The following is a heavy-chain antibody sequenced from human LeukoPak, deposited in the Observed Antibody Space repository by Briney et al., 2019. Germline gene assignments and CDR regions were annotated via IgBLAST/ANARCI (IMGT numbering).Heavy chain of an antibody. CDR2: ISYRGST. J-gene: IGHJ4*02. Sequence: PSETLSLTCTVSGGSINSGGYYWSWIRQPPGKGLEWIGYISYRGSTNCNPSLKSRVTMSVDTSKNQFSLKLTSVTAADTAVYYCARQGSGPQGFDYWGQGTLITVSS. V-gene: IGHV4-61*08. D-gene: IGHD6-19*01. CDR1: GGSINSGGYY. CDR3: ARQGSGPQGFDY.